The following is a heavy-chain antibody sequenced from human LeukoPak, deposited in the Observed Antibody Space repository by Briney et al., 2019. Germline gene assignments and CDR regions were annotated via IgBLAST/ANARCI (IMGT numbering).Heavy chain of an antibody. J-gene: IGHJ4*02. V-gene: IGHV3-21*01. CDR2: ISSSSSYI. D-gene: IGHD3-3*01. CDR3: ARDRPQYYDFWSGPTPGDY. CDR1: GFTFSSYS. Sequence: GGSLRLSCAASGFTFSSYSMNWVRQAPGKGLEWVSSISSSSSYIYYADSVKGRFTIYRDNAKNSLYLQMNSLRAEDTAVYYCARDRPQYYDFWSGPTPGDYWGQGTLVTVSS.